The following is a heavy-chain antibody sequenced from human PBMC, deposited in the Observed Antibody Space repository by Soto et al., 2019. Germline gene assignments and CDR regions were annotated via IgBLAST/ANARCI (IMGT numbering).Heavy chain of an antibody. CDR2: ISAYNGNT. J-gene: IGHJ4*02. V-gene: IGHV1-18*01. CDR3: ARVFAYYDFWSGYPPDYFDY. CDR1: GYTFTSYG. Sequence: QVQLVQSGAEVKKPGASVKVSCKASGYTFTSYGISWVRQAPGQGLEWMGWISAYNGNTNYAQKLQGRVTMTTDTSTSTAYMELRSLRSDDTAVYYCARVFAYYDFWSGYPPDYFDYGGQGTLVTVSS. D-gene: IGHD3-3*01.